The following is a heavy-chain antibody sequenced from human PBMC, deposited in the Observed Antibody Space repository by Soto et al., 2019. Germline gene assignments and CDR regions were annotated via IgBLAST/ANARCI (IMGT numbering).Heavy chain of an antibody. CDR1: GFTFSSYS. CDR2: ISTSSIYI. V-gene: IGHV3-21*01. CDR3: ANHEAADTFSDYYGMNV. J-gene: IGHJ6*02. D-gene: IGHD6-13*01. Sequence: EVQLVESGGGLVKPGGSLRLSCAASGFTFSSYSMNWVRQAPGKGLEWVSSISTSSIYIYYADSVKGRFAISRDDAKNSLYQQMNSLRAEDTAVYYCANHEAADTFSDYYGMNVWGQGTTVTVSS.